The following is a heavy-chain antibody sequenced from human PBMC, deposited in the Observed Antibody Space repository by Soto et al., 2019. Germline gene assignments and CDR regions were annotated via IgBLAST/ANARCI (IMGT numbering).Heavy chain of an antibody. D-gene: IGHD3-10*01. Sequence: QVQLQESGPGLVKPSETLSLSCTVSGGSISSYYWSWFRQSPGKRMEWIGYVHHSWGSSYNPPLQSRVAISLDTSKSQFSLKVTSVTATDTAVYYCARQGFGPLRGLVDVWGQGTTVTVSS. CDR3: ARQGFGPLRGLVDV. V-gene: IGHV4-59*08. J-gene: IGHJ6*02. CDR1: GGSISSYY. CDR2: VHHSWGS.